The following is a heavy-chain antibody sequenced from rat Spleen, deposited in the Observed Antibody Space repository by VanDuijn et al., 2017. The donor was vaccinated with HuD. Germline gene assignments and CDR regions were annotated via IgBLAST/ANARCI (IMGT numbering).Heavy chain of an antibody. D-gene: IGHD1-2*01. J-gene: IGHJ1*01. CDR3: ARQDYSSYNWYFAF. CDR2: ISYEGSST. CDR1: GFTFNNYD. Sequence: EVQLVESGGDLVQPGGSLKLSCAASGFTFNNYDMAWVRQAPTKGLEWVASISYEGSSTYYGDSVKGRFTISRDNAKSTLYLQMNSLRSEDTATYYCARQDYSSYNWYFAFWGPGTMVTVSS. V-gene: IGHV5-22*01.